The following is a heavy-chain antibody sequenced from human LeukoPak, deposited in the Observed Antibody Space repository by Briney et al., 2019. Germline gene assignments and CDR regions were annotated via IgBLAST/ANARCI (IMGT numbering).Heavy chain of an antibody. V-gene: IGHV3-33*01. Sequence: AGSLRLSCAASGFTFSTYGMHWVRQAPGKRLEWVAVVWYDESVKYYADSVKGRFTISRDNSKNTLFLQLNSLRAEDTAVYYCATYLGYCTSSNCPYFYMDVWGIGTTVIVSS. CDR2: VWYDESVK. J-gene: IGHJ6*03. CDR3: ATYLGYCTSSNCPYFYMDV. CDR1: GFTFSTYG. D-gene: IGHD2-2*03.